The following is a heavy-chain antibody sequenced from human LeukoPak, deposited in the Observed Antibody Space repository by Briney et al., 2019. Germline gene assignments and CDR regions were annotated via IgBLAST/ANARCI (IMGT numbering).Heavy chain of an antibody. CDR2: INPNSGGT. Sequence: ASVKVSCKASGYTFTGYYMHWVRQAPGQGLEWMGWINPNSGGTNYAQKFQGRVTMTRDTPISTAYMELSRLRSDDTSVYYCARESADIVVVPAAMRLDYWGQGTLVTVSS. CDR3: ARESADIVVVPAAMRLDY. V-gene: IGHV1-2*02. J-gene: IGHJ4*02. CDR1: GYTFTGYY. D-gene: IGHD2-2*01.